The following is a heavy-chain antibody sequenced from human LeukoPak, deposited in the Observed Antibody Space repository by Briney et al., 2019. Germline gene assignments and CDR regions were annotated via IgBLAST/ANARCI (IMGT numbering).Heavy chain of an antibody. Sequence: SGPTLVKPTQTLTLTCSFSGFSLSPSGVGVGLIRQPPGKALEWLALIYWDDDKRYSPSLKSRLSITKDTSKNQVVLTMTNVDPVDTATYYCALTKYTSTTPGWFDPWGQGTLVTVSS. CDR2: IYWDDDK. V-gene: IGHV2-5*02. J-gene: IGHJ5*02. CDR1: GFSLSPSGVG. D-gene: IGHD6-19*01. CDR3: ALTKYTSTTPGWFDP.